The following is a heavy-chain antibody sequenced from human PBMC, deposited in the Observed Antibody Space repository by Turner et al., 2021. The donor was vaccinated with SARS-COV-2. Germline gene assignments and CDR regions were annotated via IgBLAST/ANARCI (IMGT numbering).Heavy chain of an antibody. V-gene: IGHV3-21*01. D-gene: IGHD3-3*01. J-gene: IGHJ4*02. CDR1: GFTFNSYN. Sequence: ELQLMESGGGLDKTGGSLRSSCAASGFTFNSYNMNWVRQAPGEGLEWVSSHSRSSSYKYYADSVKGRFTISRDNAKNSLYLQMNSLRAEDTDVYYCARSRIDFCSDYYMGAFDYWGQGTLVTVSS. CDR3: ARSRIDFCSDYYMGAFDY. CDR2: HSRSSSYK.